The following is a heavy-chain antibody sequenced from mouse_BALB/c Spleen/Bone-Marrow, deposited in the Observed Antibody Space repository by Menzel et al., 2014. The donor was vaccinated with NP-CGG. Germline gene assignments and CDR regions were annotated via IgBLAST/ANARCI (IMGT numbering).Heavy chain of an antibody. CDR2: ISSGSSTI. CDR1: GFTFSSFG. J-gene: IGHJ3*01. D-gene: IGHD2-1*01. Sequence: EVQLQQSGGGLVQPGGSRKLPCAASGFTFSSFGMHWVRQAPEKGLEWVAYISSGSSTIYYADTVKGRFTISRDNPKNTLFLQMTSLRSEDTAMYYCARGGNFAWFAYWGQGTLVTVSA. CDR3: ARGGNFAWFAY. V-gene: IGHV5-17*02.